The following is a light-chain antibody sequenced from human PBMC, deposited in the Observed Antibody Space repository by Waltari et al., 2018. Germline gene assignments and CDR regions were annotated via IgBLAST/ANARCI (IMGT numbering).Light chain of an antibody. J-gene: IGKJ1*01. CDR1: QSVLNTFNNKNQ. CDR2: WAS. Sequence: DIVMTQSPDSLAVSLGERATINCKSSQSVLNTFNNKNQLAWYQQKPGQPPRLLIYWASVLEYGDTDRFRGSGYETDFTLTRTSMQAGDVTVYYGQQYNSTPQTFGPGIKVEI. CDR3: QQYNSTPQT. V-gene: IGKV4-1*01.